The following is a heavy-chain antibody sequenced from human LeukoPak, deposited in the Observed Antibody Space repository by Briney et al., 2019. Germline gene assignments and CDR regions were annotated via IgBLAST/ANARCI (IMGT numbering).Heavy chain of an antibody. D-gene: IGHD6-19*01. Sequence: PGGSLRLSCAASGFTVSSNYMSWVRQAPGKGLEWVSVIYSGGRTDYADSVKGRFTISRDNAKNSLYLQMNSLRAEDTAVYYCVRGASGWSLGYWGQGTLVTVSS. J-gene: IGHJ4*02. CDR3: VRGASGWSLGY. CDR2: IYSGGRT. CDR1: GFTVSSNY. V-gene: IGHV3-53*01.